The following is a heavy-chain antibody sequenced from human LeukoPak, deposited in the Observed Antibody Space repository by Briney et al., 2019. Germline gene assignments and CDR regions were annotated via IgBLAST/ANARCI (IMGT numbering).Heavy chain of an antibody. CDR3: ARAGGSCDY. CDR1: GGSFSGYY. D-gene: IGHD1-26*01. J-gene: IGHJ4*02. V-gene: IGHV4-34*01. CDR2: INHSGST. Sequence: SETLSLTCAVYGGSFSGYYWSWIRQPPGKGLEWIGEINHSGSTNYNPSLKSRVTISVDTSKNQFSLKLSSVTAADRAVYYCARAGGSCDYWGQGTLVTVSS.